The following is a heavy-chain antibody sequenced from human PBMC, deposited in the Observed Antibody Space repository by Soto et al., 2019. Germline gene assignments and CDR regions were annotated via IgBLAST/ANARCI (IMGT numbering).Heavy chain of an antibody. CDR3: ASFSSGYYLGLFDY. J-gene: IGHJ4*02. CDR2: IYYSGST. D-gene: IGHD3-22*01. Sequence: SETLSLTCTVYGGSVSSGSHYWSWIRQPPGKGLEWIGYIYYSGSTNYNPSLKSRVTISVDTSKNQFSLKLSSVTAADTAVYYCASFSSGYYLGLFDYWGQGTLVTVSS. CDR1: GGSVSSGSHY. V-gene: IGHV4-61*01.